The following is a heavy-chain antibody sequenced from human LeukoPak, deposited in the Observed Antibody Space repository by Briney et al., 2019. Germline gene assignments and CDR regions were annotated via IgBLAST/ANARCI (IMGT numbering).Heavy chain of an antibody. V-gene: IGHV3-7*03. D-gene: IGHD5-18*01. CDR3: ARDTAGVDH. J-gene: IGHJ4*02. Sequence: GGSLRLSCAASGFIFSNYWMSWVRQAPGKGLEWVANINQDGSEKYYVDSVKGRLTISRDNAKNSLYLQMNSLGAEDTAVYYCARDTAGVDHWGQGTLVTVSS. CDR2: INQDGSEK. CDR1: GFIFSNYW.